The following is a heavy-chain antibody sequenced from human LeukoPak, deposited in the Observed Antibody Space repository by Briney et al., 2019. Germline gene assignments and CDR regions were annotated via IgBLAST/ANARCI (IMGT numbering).Heavy chain of an antibody. D-gene: IGHD3-22*01. V-gene: IGHV3-15*01. CDR3: TTGYFDSSGIYAFDI. Sequence: GGSLRLSCVASGFTFNNAWMNWVRQAPGKGLEWVGRIKSKTDGGTTDYAAPVKGRFTISRDDSKNTLYLQMNSLKTEDTAVYYCTTGYFDSSGIYAFDIWGQGTMVTVSS. CDR1: GFTFNNAW. CDR2: IKSKTDGGTT. J-gene: IGHJ3*02.